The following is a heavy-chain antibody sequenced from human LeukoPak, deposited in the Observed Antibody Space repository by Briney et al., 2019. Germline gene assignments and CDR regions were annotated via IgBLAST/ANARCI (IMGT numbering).Heavy chain of an antibody. CDR2: IYYSGSS. V-gene: IGHV4-61*01. J-gene: IGHJ5*02. CDR1: GGSLSSGSYY. CDR3: ARARHPNWFDP. Sequence: PSETLSLTCTVSGGSLSSGSYYCSWIRQPPGKWLEWIGYIYYSGSSNYNPYLKSRVTISVDPSKNQFSLKLSSVTAADTAVYYCARARHPNWFDPWGQGTLVTVSS.